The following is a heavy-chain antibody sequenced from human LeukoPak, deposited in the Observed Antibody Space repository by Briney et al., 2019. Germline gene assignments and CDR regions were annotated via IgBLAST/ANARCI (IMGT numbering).Heavy chain of an antibody. J-gene: IGHJ4*02. D-gene: IGHD3-3*01. CDR3: ARKETYYDFWSGYFYYFDY. CDR1: GGSFRGYY. CDR2: INHSGST. V-gene: IGHV4-34*01. Sequence: PSETLSLTCAVYGGSFRGYYWSWIRQPPGKGLEWIGEINHSGSTNYNPSLKSRVTISVDTSKNQFSLKLSSVTAADTAVYYCARKETYYDFWSGYFYYFDYWGQGTLVTVSS.